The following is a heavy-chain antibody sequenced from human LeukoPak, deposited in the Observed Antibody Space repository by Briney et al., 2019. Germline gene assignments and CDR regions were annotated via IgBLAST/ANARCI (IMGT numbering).Heavy chain of an antibody. Sequence: GRSLRLSCAASGSIFGSYGMHWVRQAPGKGLEWVAVIWYDGSKEFFADSVKGRFTISRDNSKNRLSLQMNSLRAEDTATYYCVGASAEGYFDSWGQGTLVTVSA. V-gene: IGHV3-33*01. CDR3: VGASAEGYFDS. CDR2: IWYDGSKE. J-gene: IGHJ4*02. CDR1: GSIFGSYG. D-gene: IGHD2-2*01.